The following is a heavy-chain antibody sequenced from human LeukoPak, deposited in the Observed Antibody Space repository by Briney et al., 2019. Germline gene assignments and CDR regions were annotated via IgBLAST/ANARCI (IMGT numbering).Heavy chain of an antibody. CDR3: ARGGVAAAGTFVYYMDV. J-gene: IGHJ6*03. D-gene: IGHD6-13*01. CDR1: GGTFTSYA. CDR2: IIPIFGTA. V-gene: IGHV1-69*05. Sequence: VASLKVSSTASGGTFTSYAISWVRQAPGQGLEWMGGIIPIFGTANYAQKFQGRVTITTDESTSTASMELSSLRSEDTAVYYCARGGVAAAGTFVYYMDVWGKGTPVTVSS.